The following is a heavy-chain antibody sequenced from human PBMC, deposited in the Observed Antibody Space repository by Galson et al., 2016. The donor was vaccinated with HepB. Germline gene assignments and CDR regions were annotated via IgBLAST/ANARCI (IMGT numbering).Heavy chain of an antibody. V-gene: IGHV3-23*01. J-gene: IGHJ6*02. CDR2: ISGSGGST. CDR3: ARAPDLHYYDGLDV. CDR1: GFTFSSYA. Sequence: SLRLSCAASGFTFSSYAMSWVRQAPGKGLEWVSAISGSGGSTYYADSVKGRFTISRDNSKNTLFLQMNSLTSEDTAVYYCARAPDLHYYDGLDVWGQGTTVTVSS.